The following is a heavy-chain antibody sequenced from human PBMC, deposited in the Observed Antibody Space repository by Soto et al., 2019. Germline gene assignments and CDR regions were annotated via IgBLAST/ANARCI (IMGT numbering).Heavy chain of an antibody. CDR1: GFSFSTSGAG. V-gene: IGHV2-5*01. Sequence: QITVKESGPTLVTPTQTLTLTCTFSGFSFSTSGAGVGWIRQPPGKALEWLALIFWHDDKRYTPSLDSRLTITKDTSNNPVVLTMSNLDPVDTATYFCAHRRGASTTGGAFDLWGLGTKVTVSS. D-gene: IGHD1-1*01. CDR3: AHRRGASTTGGAFDL. CDR2: IFWHDDK. J-gene: IGHJ3*01.